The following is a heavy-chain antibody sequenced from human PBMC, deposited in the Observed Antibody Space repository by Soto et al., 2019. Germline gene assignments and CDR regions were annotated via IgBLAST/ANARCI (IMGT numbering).Heavy chain of an antibody. CDR2: INPSGGST. CDR1: GYTFTSYY. CDR3: ARGPSSNIVVVPAAPDAFDI. J-gene: IGHJ3*02. Sequence: ASVKVSCKASGYTFTSYYMHWVRQAPGQGLEWMGIINPSGGSTSYAQKFQGRVNMTRDTSTSTVYMELSSLRSEDTAVYYCARGPSSNIVVVPAAPDAFDIWGQGTMVTVSS. D-gene: IGHD2-2*01. V-gene: IGHV1-46*03.